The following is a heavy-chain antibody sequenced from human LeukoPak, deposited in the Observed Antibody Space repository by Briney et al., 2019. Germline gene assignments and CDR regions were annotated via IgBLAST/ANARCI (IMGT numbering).Heavy chain of an antibody. CDR3: ARVDYYDSSGVDY. Sequence: GGSLRLSCAASGFTFSDYYMSWIRQAPGKGLEWVSYISSSSSYTNYADSVKGRFTISRDNAKNSLYLRMNSLRAEDTAVYYCARVDYYDSSGVDYWGQGTLVTVSS. J-gene: IGHJ4*02. D-gene: IGHD3-22*01. CDR1: GFTFSDYY. CDR2: ISSSSSYT. V-gene: IGHV3-11*05.